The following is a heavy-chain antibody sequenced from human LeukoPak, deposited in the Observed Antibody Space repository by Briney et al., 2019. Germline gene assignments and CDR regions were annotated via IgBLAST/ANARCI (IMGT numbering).Heavy chain of an antibody. V-gene: IGHV3-23*01. CDR1: GFSFRDYP. J-gene: IGHJ4*02. Sequence: GGSLRLSCEAAGFSFRDYPMGWVRRASGKRLEWVSGISAGADVIFYADPVKGRFTISRDNSKNTLYLQMNSLRAEDTAVYYCAKDPVIMIVVPKRFDYWGQGTLVTVSS. CDR3: AKDPVIMIVVPKRFDY. CDR2: ISAGADVI. D-gene: IGHD3-22*01.